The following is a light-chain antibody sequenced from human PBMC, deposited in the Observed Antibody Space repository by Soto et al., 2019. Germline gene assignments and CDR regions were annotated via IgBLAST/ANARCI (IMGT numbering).Light chain of an antibody. CDR3: QQSDSTLHT. V-gene: IGKV1-39*01. J-gene: IGKJ2*01. CDR2: AAS. Sequence: DIQMTQFPSSLSASVGDRVTITCRASQSISTYLTWYQQKPGKAPKLLISAASSLQSGVPSRFSGSGSGTYLTLTISSLQPEDFARYFCQQSDSTLHTFGQGTKLEIK. CDR1: QSISTY.